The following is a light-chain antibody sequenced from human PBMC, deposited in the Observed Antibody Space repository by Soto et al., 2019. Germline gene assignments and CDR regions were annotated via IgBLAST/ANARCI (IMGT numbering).Light chain of an antibody. CDR3: QQSYSSPPT. Sequence: DIRVTQSPPTLSASVGDRVTITCRASQSISSWLAWYQQKPWKAPKLLIFAASSLQSGVPSRFSGSRSGPDFTLTISSLQPEDFATYYCQQSYSSPPTFGQGTKVDIK. CDR2: AAS. CDR1: QSISSW. V-gene: IGKV1-39*01. J-gene: IGKJ1*01.